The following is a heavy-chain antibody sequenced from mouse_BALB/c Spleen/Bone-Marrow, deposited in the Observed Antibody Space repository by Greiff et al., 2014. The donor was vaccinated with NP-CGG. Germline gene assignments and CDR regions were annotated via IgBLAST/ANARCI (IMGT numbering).Heavy chain of an antibody. D-gene: IGHD1-1*02. CDR3: TRYGDDPLYAMDY. Sequence: LVESGAELVKPGASVKLSCKASGYTFTSYYMYWVKQRPGQGLEWIGGINPSNGGTNFNEKFMSKATLTVDKSSSTAYRQLSSLTAEDSAVYYCTRYGDDPLYAMDYWGQGTSVTVSS. V-gene: IGHV1S81*02. CDR2: INPSNGGT. CDR1: GYTFTSYY. J-gene: IGHJ4*01.